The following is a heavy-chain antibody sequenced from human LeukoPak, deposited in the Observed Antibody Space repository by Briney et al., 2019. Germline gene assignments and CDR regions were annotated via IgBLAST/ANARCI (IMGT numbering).Heavy chain of an antibody. V-gene: IGHV3-30*03. CDR3: ARDRTDGLRYSWGLDV. CDR2: MSHGGSNK. J-gene: IGHJ6*04. CDR1: GFSFNNHG. Sequence: GGSLRLSCAASGFSFNNHGMHWVRQAPGKGLEWVATMSHGGSNKYYADSVKGRFTIPGDNSKNTLYLQMSSLRAEDTAVYYCARDRTDGLRYSWGLDVWGKGTTVTVSS. D-gene: IGHD3-9*01.